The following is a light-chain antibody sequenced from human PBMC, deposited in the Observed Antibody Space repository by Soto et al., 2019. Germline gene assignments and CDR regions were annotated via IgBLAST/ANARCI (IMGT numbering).Light chain of an antibody. CDR2: GAS. V-gene: IGKV3-20*01. CDR1: QSVSSSY. J-gene: IGKJ5*01. CDR3: QQYGSSPPT. Sequence: EIVLTQSPGTLSLSPGERATLSCRASQSVSSSYLAWYQQKPGQAPRILIYGASSKATGIPDRFSGSGSGTDFTLTISRLEPEDFAGYYCQQYGSSPPTFGQGTRLEIK.